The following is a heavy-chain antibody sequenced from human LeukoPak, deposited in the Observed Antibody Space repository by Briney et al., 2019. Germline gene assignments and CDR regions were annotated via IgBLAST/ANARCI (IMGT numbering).Heavy chain of an antibody. D-gene: IGHD2-15*01. J-gene: IGHJ4*02. CDR2: MNPNSGNT. V-gene: IGHV1-8*01. CDR3: ARASGRSVVAATRWCFDY. Sequence: ASVKVSCKASGYTFTSYDINWVRQATGQGLEWMGWMNPNSGNTGYAQKFQGRVTMTRDTSTSTVYMELSSLRSEDTAVYYCARASGRSVVAATRWCFDYWGQGTLVTVSS. CDR1: GYTFTSYD.